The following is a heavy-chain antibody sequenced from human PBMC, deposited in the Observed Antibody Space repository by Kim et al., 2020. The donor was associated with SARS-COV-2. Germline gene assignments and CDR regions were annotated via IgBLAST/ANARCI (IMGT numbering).Heavy chain of an antibody. D-gene: IGHD3-3*02. J-gene: IGHJ4*02. Sequence: DSVKGRFTIARDNAKNSLFLQMNRLRAEDMAVYYCARMYYHNYSRHAAVNYWGQGTLVTVSS. V-gene: IGHV3-7*04. CDR3: ARMYYHNYSRHAAVNY.